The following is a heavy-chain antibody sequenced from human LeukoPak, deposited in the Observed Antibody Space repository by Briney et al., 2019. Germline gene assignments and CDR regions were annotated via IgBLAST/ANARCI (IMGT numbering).Heavy chain of an antibody. Sequence: GGSLRLSCAASGFTFSSYAMHWVRQAPGKGLEWVAVISYDGSNKYYADSVKGRFIISRDNSKNTLYLQMNSLRAEDTAVYYCANSRLYDSSGYSPDDWGQGTLVTVSS. CDR2: ISYDGSNK. V-gene: IGHV3-30*04. CDR3: ANSRLYDSSGYSPDD. J-gene: IGHJ4*02. D-gene: IGHD3-22*01. CDR1: GFTFSSYA.